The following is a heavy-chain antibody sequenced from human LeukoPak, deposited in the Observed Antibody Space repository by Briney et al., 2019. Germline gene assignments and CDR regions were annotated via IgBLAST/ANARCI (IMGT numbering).Heavy chain of an antibody. CDR3: ARVATIRAGAFDI. J-gene: IGHJ3*02. CDR1: GFTFSSYA. V-gene: IGHV3-30-3*01. D-gene: IGHD5-12*01. Sequence: GGSLRLSCAASGFTFSSYAMHWVRQAPGKGLEWVAVISYDGSNKYYADSVKSRFTISRDNSKNTLYLQMNSLRAEDTAVYYCARVATIRAGAFDIWGQGTMVTVSS. CDR2: ISYDGSNK.